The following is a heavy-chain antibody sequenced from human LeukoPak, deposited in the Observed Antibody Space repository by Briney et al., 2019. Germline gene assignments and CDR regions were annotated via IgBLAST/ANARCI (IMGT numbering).Heavy chain of an antibody. CDR2: INHSGST. CDR1: GGSFSGYY. D-gene: IGHD6-13*01. V-gene: IGHV4-34*01. J-gene: IGHJ4*02. CDR3: ARGYGSSWSKLDY. Sequence: SETLSLTCAVSGGSFSGYYWSWIRQSPGKGLEWIGEINHSGSTNYNPSLKSRVTISVDTSKNQFSLKLSSVTAADTAVYYCARGYGSSWSKLDYWGQGTLVTVSS.